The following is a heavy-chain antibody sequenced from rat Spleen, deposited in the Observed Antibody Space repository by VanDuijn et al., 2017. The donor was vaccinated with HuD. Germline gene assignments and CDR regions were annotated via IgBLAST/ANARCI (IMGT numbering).Heavy chain of an antibody. CDR3: AKDIRYFDY. J-gene: IGHJ2*01. Sequence: EVQLVESGGGLVQPGRSMKLSCAASGFTFSSFPMAWVRQAPTKGLEWVATISPSGGSTYYRDSVKGRFTISRDNAKSSLYLQMDSLRSEDTSTYYCAKDIRYFDYWGQGVMVTVSS. D-gene: IGHD1-7*01. CDR2: ISPSGGST. CDR1: GFTFSSFP. V-gene: IGHV5-46*01.